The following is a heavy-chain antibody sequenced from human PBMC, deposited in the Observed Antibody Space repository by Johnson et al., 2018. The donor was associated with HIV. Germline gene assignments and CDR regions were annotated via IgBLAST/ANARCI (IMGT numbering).Heavy chain of an antibody. CDR3: ARDLMDSSDYPPDAFDV. CDR2: IKQDGSEK. D-gene: IGHD3-22*01. V-gene: IGHV3-7*05. CDR1: GFTFSNYW. Sequence: VQLVESGGGLVQPGGSLGLSCAASGFTFSNYWMSWVRQAPGKGLAWVASIKQDGSEKYYVDSVKGRFTISRDNAKSSLYLQVSSLIADDTAMYFCARDLMDSSDYPPDAFDVWGQGTMVTVSS. J-gene: IGHJ3*01.